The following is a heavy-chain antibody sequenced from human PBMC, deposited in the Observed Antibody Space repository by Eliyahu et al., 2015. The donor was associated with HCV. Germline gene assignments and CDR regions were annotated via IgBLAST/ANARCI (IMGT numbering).Heavy chain of an antibody. CDR3: ARANGDNNNYLDP. V-gene: IGHV1-46*01. CDR2: ITPVYTRM. J-gene: IGHJ5*02. Sequence: QVQLVQSGAEARKPGASVKVSCKASGYTXINYHLHWVRQAPGQGVWWMGGITPVYTRMTDAQKFQGRVSMTRDTSTSTVYMELTSLTYDDTAVYYCARANGDNNNYLDPWGQGTLVTVSS. CDR1: GYTXINYH. D-gene: IGHD4-11*01.